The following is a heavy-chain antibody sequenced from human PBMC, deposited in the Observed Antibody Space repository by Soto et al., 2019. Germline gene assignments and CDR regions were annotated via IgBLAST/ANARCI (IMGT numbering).Heavy chain of an antibody. CDR3: ARDPYGSGDLPANYYGMDV. Sequence: QVQLVQSRAEVKKPGASVKVSCKASGYTFTSYGISWVRQAPGQGLEWMGWISAYNGNTNYAQKLQGRVTMTTDTSTSTAYMELRSLRSDDTAVYYCARDPYGSGDLPANYYGMDVWGQGTTVTVSS. J-gene: IGHJ6*02. CDR2: ISAYNGNT. V-gene: IGHV1-18*01. CDR1: GYTFTSYG. D-gene: IGHD3-10*01.